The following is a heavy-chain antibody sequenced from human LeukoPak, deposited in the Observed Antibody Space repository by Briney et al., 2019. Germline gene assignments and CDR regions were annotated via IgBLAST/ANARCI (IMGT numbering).Heavy chain of an antibody. D-gene: IGHD6-13*01. V-gene: IGHV4-39*07. Sequence: PSETLSLTCTDSGGSISSSSYYWGWVRQPPGKGLEWIGSIYYSGSTYYNPSLKSRVTISVDTSKNQFSLKLSSVTAADTAVYYCARAGRGSSSWYLGNWFDHWGQGTLVTVSS. CDR2: IYYSGST. CDR1: GGSISSSSYY. J-gene: IGHJ5*02. CDR3: ARAGRGSSSWYLGNWFDH.